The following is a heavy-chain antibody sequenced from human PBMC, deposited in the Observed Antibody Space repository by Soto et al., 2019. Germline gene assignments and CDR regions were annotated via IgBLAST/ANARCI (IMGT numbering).Heavy chain of an antibody. Sequence: SETLSLTCTVSCGSISSSNYYWGWIRQPPGKGLEWIGSVYYSGSTSYNSSLKSRVTISVDTSKNQFSLRLSSVTAADTAVYYCASPTLGAFDIWGQGTMVTVSS. J-gene: IGHJ3*02. CDR2: VYYSGST. V-gene: IGHV4-39*01. D-gene: IGHD3-16*01. CDR1: CGSISSSNYY. CDR3: ASPTLGAFDI.